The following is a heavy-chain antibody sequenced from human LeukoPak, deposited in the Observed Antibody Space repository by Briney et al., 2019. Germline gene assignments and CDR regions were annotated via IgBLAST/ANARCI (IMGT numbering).Heavy chain of an antibody. Sequence: GGFLRLSCAVSGITLSNYGMSWVRQAPGKGLEWVAGISDSGGRTNYADSVKGRFTISRDNPKNTLYLQMNSLRAEDTAVYFCAKRGVVIRVILVGFHKEAYYFDSWGQGALVPVSS. D-gene: IGHD3-22*01. CDR2: ISDSGGRT. J-gene: IGHJ4*02. V-gene: IGHV3-23*01. CDR3: AKRGVVIRVILVGFHKEAYYFDS. CDR1: GITLSNYG.